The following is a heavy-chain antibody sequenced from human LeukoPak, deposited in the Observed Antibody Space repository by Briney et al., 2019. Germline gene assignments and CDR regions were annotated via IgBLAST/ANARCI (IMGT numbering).Heavy chain of an antibody. J-gene: IGHJ3*01. Sequence: ASVKVSCKASGYTFSTYTISWVRQAPGRGLEWMGWISPNNGRTNYAQRLQGRVTMTTDTSTSTAYMELRSLRSDDTAVYYCAREEGAPIAAANVWGLGTMVTVSS. CDR2: ISPNNGRT. CDR1: GYTFSTYT. CDR3: AREEGAPIAAANV. D-gene: IGHD6-13*01. V-gene: IGHV1-18*01.